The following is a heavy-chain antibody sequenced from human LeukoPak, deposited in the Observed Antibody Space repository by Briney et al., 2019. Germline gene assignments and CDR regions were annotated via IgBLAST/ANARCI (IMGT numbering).Heavy chain of an antibody. D-gene: IGHD2-15*01. CDR2: ISNGNT. CDR3: VREAGYCASVCLKSNWFDP. CDR1: GFPFSNHA. Sequence: GESLRLSCAASGFPFSNHAMSWVRQPPGKGLEWVAAISNGNTYYVDSVRGRFTISRDDSKNMVYLQMNSLRDEDTALYYCVREAGYCASVCLKSNWFDPWGQGTLVTVSS. V-gene: IGHV3-23*01. J-gene: IGHJ5*02.